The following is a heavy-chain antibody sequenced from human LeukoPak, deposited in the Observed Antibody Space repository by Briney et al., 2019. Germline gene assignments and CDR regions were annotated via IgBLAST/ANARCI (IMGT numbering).Heavy chain of an antibody. D-gene: IGHD6-6*01. CDR2: INHSGST. V-gene: IGHV4-34*01. CDR1: GGSISIYY. J-gene: IGHJ5*02. CDR3: AVYYSSSSGNWFDP. Sequence: SETLSLTCTVSGGSISIYYWSWIRQPAGKGLEWIGEINHSGSTNYNPSLKSRVTISVDTSKNQFSLKLSSVTAADTAVYYCAVYYSSSSGNWFDPWGQGTLVTVSS.